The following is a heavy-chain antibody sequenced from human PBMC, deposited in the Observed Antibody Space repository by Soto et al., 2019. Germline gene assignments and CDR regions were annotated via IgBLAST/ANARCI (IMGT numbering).Heavy chain of an antibody. CDR2: INPSGGST. V-gene: IGHV1-46*03. CDR3: AMSVILVRGVIIKGGGAFDI. Sequence: ASVKVSCKASGYTFTSYYMHWVRQAPGQGLEGMGIINPSGGSTSYAQKFQGRVTMTRDMSTSTVYMELSSLRSEDTAVYYCAMSVILVRGVIIKGGGAFDIWGQGTMVTVSS. J-gene: IGHJ3*02. D-gene: IGHD3-10*01. CDR1: GYTFTSYY.